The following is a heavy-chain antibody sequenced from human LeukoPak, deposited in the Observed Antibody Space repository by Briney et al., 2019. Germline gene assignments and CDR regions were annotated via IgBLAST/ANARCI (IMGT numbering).Heavy chain of an antibody. CDR2: ISADNGKT. Sequence: GASVKVSCKASGYTFISYGISWVRQAPGQGLEWMGWISADNGKTNYAQKLQGRVTMTTDTSTSTAYMELRSLRSDDTAVYYCARDYRRAGVAAMVNLPGYWGQGTLVTVSS. D-gene: IGHD5-18*01. V-gene: IGHV1-18*01. CDR1: GYTFISYG. J-gene: IGHJ4*02. CDR3: ARDYRRAGVAAMVNLPGY.